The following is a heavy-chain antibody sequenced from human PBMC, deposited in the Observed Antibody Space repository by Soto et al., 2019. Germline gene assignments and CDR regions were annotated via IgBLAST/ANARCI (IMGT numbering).Heavy chain of an antibody. Sequence: SETLSLTCTVSGGSISSYYWSWIRQPPGKGLEWVGYIYYSGSTNYNPSLKSRVTISVDTSKNQFSLKLSSVTAADTAVYYCSRFLAALPFEPWGQGTLVTVS. CDR2: IYYSGST. CDR3: SRFLAALPFEP. V-gene: IGHV4-59*01. D-gene: IGHD6-25*01. J-gene: IGHJ5*02. CDR1: GGSISSYY.